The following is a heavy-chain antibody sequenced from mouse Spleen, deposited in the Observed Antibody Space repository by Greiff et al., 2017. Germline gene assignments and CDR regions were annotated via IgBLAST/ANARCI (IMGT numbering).Heavy chain of an antibody. Sequence: EVQLQQSGAELVRPGASVKLSCTASGFNIKDDYMHWVKQRPEQGLEWIGWIDPENGDTEYASKFQGKATITADTSSNTAYLQLSSLTSEDTAVYYCTTRGSYGNYYWGQGTTLTVSS. J-gene: IGHJ2*01. D-gene: IGHD2-1*01. CDR3: TTRGSYGNYY. CDR1: GFNIKDDY. CDR2: IDPENGDT. V-gene: IGHV14-4*01.